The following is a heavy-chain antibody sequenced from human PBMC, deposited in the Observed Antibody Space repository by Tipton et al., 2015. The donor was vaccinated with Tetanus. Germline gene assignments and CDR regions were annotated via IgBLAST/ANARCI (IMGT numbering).Heavy chain of an antibody. CDR3: ARDSNFYSYSYKGMDV. V-gene: IGHV4-59*02. J-gene: IGHJ6*02. CDR1: GDSVSGYY. CDR2: VFHSGST. D-gene: IGHD4-11*01. Sequence: TLSLTCTVSGDSVSGYYWSWIRQPPGKGLEWIGYVFHSGSTKYNPSLKSRVTISVDTSKNQFSLKLRSVTAADTAVYYCARDSNFYSYSYKGMDVWGQGTTVTVSS.